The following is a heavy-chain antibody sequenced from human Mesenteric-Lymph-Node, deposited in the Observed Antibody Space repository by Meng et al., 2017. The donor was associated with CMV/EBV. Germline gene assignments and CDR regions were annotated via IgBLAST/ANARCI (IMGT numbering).Heavy chain of an antibody. CDR2: ITWNGGST. CDR3: AKEKTFEVLVSPNWFDP. CDR1: GFTFDDYG. Sequence: GGSLRLSCAASGFTFDDYGMSWVRQAPGKGLEWVSGITWNGGSTTYADSVKGRFTISRDNSKNTVYLQMNSLRVEDTAVYYCAKEKTFEVLVSPNWFDPWGQGTLVTVSS. J-gene: IGHJ5*02. D-gene: IGHD3-16*01. V-gene: IGHV3-20*04.